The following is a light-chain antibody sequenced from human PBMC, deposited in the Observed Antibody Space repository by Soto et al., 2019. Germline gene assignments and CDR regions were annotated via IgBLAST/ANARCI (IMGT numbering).Light chain of an antibody. V-gene: IGKV3-11*01. CDR2: DVS. Sequence: ETVLTQSPVTLSLSPGERATLSCRASQSVNNYLAWYQQKPGQAPRLLIYDVSNRATGIPARFSGSGSGTDFTLTISNLEPEDFAVYYCQHRTNWPPITFGQGTRLEIK. CDR1: QSVNNY. CDR3: QHRTNWPPIT. J-gene: IGKJ5*01.